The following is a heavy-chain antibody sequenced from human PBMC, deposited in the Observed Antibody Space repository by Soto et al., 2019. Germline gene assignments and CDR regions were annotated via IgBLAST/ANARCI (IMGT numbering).Heavy chain of an antibody. Sequence: GSLRLSCEASGFTFSTYAMAWVRQAPGKGLEWVSAVSGSGGDTYYADSVQGRLIVSRDNTMNTLYLQMSDLRAEDTALYYCARSSDFWSGPFDYWGQGILVTVSS. J-gene: IGHJ4*02. CDR1: GFTFSTYA. CDR3: ARSSDFWSGPFDY. D-gene: IGHD3-3*01. CDR2: VSGSGGDT. V-gene: IGHV3-23*01.